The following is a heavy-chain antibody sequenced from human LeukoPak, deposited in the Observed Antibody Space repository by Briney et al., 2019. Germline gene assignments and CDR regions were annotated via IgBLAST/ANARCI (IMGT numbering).Heavy chain of an antibody. D-gene: IGHD3-16*01. Sequence: GGSLRLSCAASGFTFSRYAMSWVRQAPGKGLEWVSAISGSGGSTYYADSVKGRFTISRDNSKNTLYLQMNSLRAEDTAVYYCAIFEGAGGAFDIWGQGTMVTVSS. CDR2: ISGSGGST. J-gene: IGHJ3*02. CDR3: AIFEGAGGAFDI. V-gene: IGHV3-23*01. CDR1: GFTFSRYA.